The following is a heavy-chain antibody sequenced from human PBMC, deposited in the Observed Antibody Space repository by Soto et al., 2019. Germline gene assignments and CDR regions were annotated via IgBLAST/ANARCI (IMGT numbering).Heavy chain of an antibody. V-gene: IGHV3-48*02. J-gene: IGHJ4*02. CDR3: ARDRAVIDMLVFFDY. D-gene: IGHD3-9*01. Sequence: EVRLVESGGGLVQPGGSLRLSCAASGFTFSSYSMNWVRQAPGKGLEWVSYISSSSNTMFYADSVKGRFTISRDNAENSLYLQMNSLRDEDTAVYYCARDRAVIDMLVFFDYWGQGALVTVSS. CDR2: ISSSSNTM. CDR1: GFTFSSYS.